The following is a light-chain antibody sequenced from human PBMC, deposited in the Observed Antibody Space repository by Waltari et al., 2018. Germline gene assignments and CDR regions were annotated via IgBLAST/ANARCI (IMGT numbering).Light chain of an antibody. CDR1: SSDVGSYNL. CDR3: CSYTNTHVV. Sequence: QSALTQPASVSGPPGPSIPISRTGLSSDVGSYNLVSWYQQHPGKAPKLIIYEASKRPSGVSSRFSGSKSGNTASLTISGLQAEDEGDYYCCSYTNTHVVFGGGTKLTVL. J-gene: IGLJ2*01. V-gene: IGLV2-14*02. CDR2: EAS.